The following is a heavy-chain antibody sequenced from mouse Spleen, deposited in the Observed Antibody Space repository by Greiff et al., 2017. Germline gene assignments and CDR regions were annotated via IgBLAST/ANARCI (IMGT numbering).Heavy chain of an antibody. CDR1: GYTFTSYW. D-gene: IGHD3-1*01. J-gene: IGHJ2*01. CDR2: IDPSDSYT. V-gene: IGHV1-69*01. CDR3: GRSSGYVYFGY. Sequence: QVQLQQPGAELVMPGASVKLSCKASGYTFTSYWMHWVKQRPGQGLEWIGEIDPSDSYTNYNQKFKGKATLTVDKSSSTAYMQLSSLTSEDSAVYYCGRSSGYVYFGYWGQGTTLTVSS.